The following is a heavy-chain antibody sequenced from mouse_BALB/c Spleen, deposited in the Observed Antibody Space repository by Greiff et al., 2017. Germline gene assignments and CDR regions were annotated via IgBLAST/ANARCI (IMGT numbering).Heavy chain of an antibody. CDR1: GFTFSSYA. Sequence: EVKLQESGGGLVKPGGSLKLSCAASGFTFSSYAMSWVRQSPEKRLEWVAEISSGGSYTYYPDTVTGRFTISRDNAKNTLYLEMSSLRSEDTAMYYCARDRNDYDAYFDYWGQGTTLTVSS. D-gene: IGHD2-4*01. V-gene: IGHV5-9-4*01. CDR3: ARDRNDYDAYFDY. J-gene: IGHJ2*01. CDR2: ISSGGSYT.